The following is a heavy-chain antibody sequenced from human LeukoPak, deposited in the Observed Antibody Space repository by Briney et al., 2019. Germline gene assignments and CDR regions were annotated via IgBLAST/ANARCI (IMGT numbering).Heavy chain of an antibody. J-gene: IGHJ4*02. CDR3: AKDGYDYVWGSYRYSDY. CDR2: IRGSGGST. CDR1: GFTVSSNY. D-gene: IGHD3-16*02. Sequence: GGSLRLSCAASGFTVSSNYMSWVRQAPGKGLEWVSTIRGSGGSTYYADSVKGRFTISRDNSKNTLYLQMNSLRAEDTAVYYCAKDGYDYVWGSYRYSDYWGQGTLVTVSS. V-gene: IGHV3-23*01.